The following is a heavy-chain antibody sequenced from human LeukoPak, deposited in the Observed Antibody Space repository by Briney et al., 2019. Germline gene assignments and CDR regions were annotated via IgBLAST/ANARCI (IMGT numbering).Heavy chain of an antibody. CDR2: IIPIFGTA. CDR1: GHTFTSYG. V-gene: IGHV1-69*05. CDR3: ALPLYYYDSSGYYYDAFDI. J-gene: IGHJ3*02. D-gene: IGHD3-22*01. Sequence: GASVKVSCKASGHTFTSYGISWVRQALGQGLEWMGRIIPIFGTANYAQKFQGRVTITTDESTSTAYMELSSLRSEDTAVYYCALPLYYYDSSGYYYDAFDIWGQGTMVTVSS.